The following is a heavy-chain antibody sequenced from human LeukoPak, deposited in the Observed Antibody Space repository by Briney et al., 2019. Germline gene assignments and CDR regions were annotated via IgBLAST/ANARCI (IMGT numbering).Heavy chain of an antibody. V-gene: IGHV3-11*01. CDR2: ISSSGSTI. D-gene: IGHD3-22*01. CDR3: ARGRSYYDSSGSPKPADAFDI. Sequence: GGSLRLSCAASGFTFSDYYMSWIRQAPGKGLERVSYISSSGSTIYYADSVKGRFTISRDNAKNSLYLQMNSLRAEDTAVYYCARGRSYYDSSGSPKPADAFDIWGQGTMVTVSS. CDR1: GFTFSDYY. J-gene: IGHJ3*02.